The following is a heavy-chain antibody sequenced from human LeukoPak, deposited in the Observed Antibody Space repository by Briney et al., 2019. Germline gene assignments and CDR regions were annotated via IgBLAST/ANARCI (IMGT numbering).Heavy chain of an antibody. CDR1: GGSISYYY. V-gene: IGHV4-4*07. CDR2: LYTSGST. D-gene: IGHD3-22*01. CDR3: ARGTVTTLFYY. J-gene: IGHJ4*02. Sequence: SETLSLTCFVTGGSISYYYWSWIRQPAGKGLEWIGRLYTSGSTDYNPSLKSRVIMSVDTSKNQCSVRLRSVTAADTAVYYCARGTVTTLFYYWGQGTLVTVSS.